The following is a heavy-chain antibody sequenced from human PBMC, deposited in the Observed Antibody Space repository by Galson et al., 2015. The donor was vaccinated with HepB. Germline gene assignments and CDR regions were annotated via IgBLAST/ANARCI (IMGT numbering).Heavy chain of an antibody. CDR3: TRGGDAHKVGNY. CDR2: IHPSGST. Sequence: LRLSCAASGFTFSDHYMDWVRQNPGKGLEWIGEIHPSGSTNYNPSLVSRVTISVDTAKNQFSLNLTSVTAADTAVYYCTRGGDAHKVGNYWGQGTLVTVSS. V-gene: IGHV4-34*01. CDR1: GFTFSDHY. J-gene: IGHJ4*02. D-gene: IGHD5-24*01.